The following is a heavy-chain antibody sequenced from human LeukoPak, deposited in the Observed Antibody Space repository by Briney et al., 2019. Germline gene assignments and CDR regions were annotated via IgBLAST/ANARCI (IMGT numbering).Heavy chain of an antibody. J-gene: IGHJ6*03. V-gene: IGHV3-23*01. D-gene: IGHD3-3*01. Sequence: GGSLRLSCAASGFTFSSYSMSWGRNPPPPGLGWVSAISVSGGTTYNAAAVKGRFTISRDNSQNTVSLQVNNLRTDDTALYHCAKTSLSDASGHYYYMDVWGKGTTVTVSS. CDR1: GFTFSSYS. CDR3: AKTSLSDASGHYYYMDV. CDR2: ISVSGGTT.